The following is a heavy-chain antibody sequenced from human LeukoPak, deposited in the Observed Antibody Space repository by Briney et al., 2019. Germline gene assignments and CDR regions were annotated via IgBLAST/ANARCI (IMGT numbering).Heavy chain of an antibody. V-gene: IGHV3-23*01. CDR1: GFTFSNYA. CDR3: AKAPTGNYYYGMDV. CDR2: ISGSGGTT. J-gene: IGHJ6*02. Sequence: GGSLRLSCAASGFTFSNYAMNWVRQAPGKGLEWVSAISGSGGTTYYADSVKGRFTISRDNSKNTLYLQMNSLRAEDTAVYYCAKAPTGNYYYGMDVWGQGTTVTVSS. D-gene: IGHD1-14*01.